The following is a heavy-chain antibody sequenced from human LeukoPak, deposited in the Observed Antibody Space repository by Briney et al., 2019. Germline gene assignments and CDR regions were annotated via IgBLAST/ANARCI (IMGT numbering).Heavy chain of an antibody. V-gene: IGHV3-53*01. CDR1: GFTVSSNY. CDR3: ARDPRVRCSGGSCYSGIYYYYGMDV. CDR2: IYSGGGT. Sequence: PGGSLRLSCAVSGFTVSSNYMSWVRQAPGKGLEWVSVIYSGGGTYYADSVKGRFTISRDNSKNTLYLQMNSLRAEDTAVYYCARDPRVRCSGGSCYSGIYYYYGMDVWGQGTTVTVSS. D-gene: IGHD2-15*01. J-gene: IGHJ6*02.